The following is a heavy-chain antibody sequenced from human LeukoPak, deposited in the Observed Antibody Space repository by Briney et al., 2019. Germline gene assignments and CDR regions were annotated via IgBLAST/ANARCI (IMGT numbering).Heavy chain of an antibody. D-gene: IGHD1-1*01. CDR3: ARGGVNYWNPRY. V-gene: IGHV3-53*01. J-gene: IGHJ4*02. Sequence: GGSLRLSCVASGFTVSSYYMSWVRQAPGEGLEWVSLLYTGGTTYYADSVEGRFTISRDDSKNTIYLQMNTLRAEDTAVYYCARGGVNYWNPRYWGQGTLVTVSS. CDR2: LYTGGTT. CDR1: GFTVSSYY.